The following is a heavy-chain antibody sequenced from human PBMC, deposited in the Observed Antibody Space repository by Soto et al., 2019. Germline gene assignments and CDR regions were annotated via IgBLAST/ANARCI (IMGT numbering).Heavy chain of an antibody. CDR2: ISTYKGDT. V-gene: IGHV1-18*01. J-gene: IGHJ6*02. D-gene: IGHD5-12*01. CDR1: GYTFTRSG. CDR3: AREGVAPYYYYGMDV. Sequence: QVQLVQSGAEVKKPGASVKVSCKASGYTFTRSGISWVRQAPGQGLEWMGWISTYKGDTNNAQTFHGRVTMTTETSTSTVYMELRSLRSDDTAVYYCAREGVAPYYYYGMDVWGQGTPVTVSS.